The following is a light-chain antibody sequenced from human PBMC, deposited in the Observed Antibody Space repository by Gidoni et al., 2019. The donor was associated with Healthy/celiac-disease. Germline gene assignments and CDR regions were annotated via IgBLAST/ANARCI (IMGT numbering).Light chain of an antibody. CDR1: QSVLYSSNNKNY. CDR3: QQYYSTPIT. Sequence: DIVMTHPPDSLAVSLGARATINCKSSQSVLYSSNNKNYLAWYQQKPGQPPKLLIYWASTRESGVPDRFSGSGSGTDFTLTISSLQAEDVAVYYCQQYYSTPITFGQGTRLEIK. CDR2: WAS. J-gene: IGKJ5*01. V-gene: IGKV4-1*01.